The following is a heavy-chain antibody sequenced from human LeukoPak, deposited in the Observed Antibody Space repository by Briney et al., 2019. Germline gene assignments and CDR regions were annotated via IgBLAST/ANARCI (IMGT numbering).Heavy chain of an antibody. Sequence: GGSLRLSCAASGFTVSNNYMSWVRQAPGKGLEWVSVIYSGGSTYYADSVKGRFTISRDNSKNTLYLQMNSLRAEDTAVYYCARGGVDIVVVPAAVSAFDIWGQGTMVTVSS. J-gene: IGHJ3*02. CDR3: ARGGVDIVVVPAAVSAFDI. CDR1: GFTVSNNY. D-gene: IGHD2-2*01. CDR2: IYSGGST. V-gene: IGHV3-53*01.